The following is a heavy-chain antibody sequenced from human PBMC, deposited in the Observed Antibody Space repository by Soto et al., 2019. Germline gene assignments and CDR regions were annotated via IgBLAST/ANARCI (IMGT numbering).Heavy chain of an antibody. V-gene: IGHV1-69*13. D-gene: IGHD3-22*01. J-gene: IGHJ4*02. CDR2: IIPIFGTA. CDR3: ARSYDSSGYRFDY. CDR1: GGTFSSYS. Sequence: SVKVSCKASGGTFSSYSISWVLQAPGQGLEWMGGIIPIFGTANYAQKFQGRVTITADESTSTAYMELSSLRSEDTAVYYCARSYDSSGYRFDYWGQGTLVTVSS.